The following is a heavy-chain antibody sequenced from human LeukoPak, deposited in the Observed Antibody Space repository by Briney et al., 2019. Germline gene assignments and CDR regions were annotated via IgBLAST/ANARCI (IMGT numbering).Heavy chain of an antibody. CDR2: IYYSGST. D-gene: IGHD3-22*01. V-gene: IGHV4-59*01. J-gene: IGHJ3*02. CDR3: ARAKYYYDSSGYYKEGDAFDI. CDR1: GGSFSGYY. Sequence: SETLSLTCAVYGGSFSGYYWSWIRQPPGKGPEWIGYIYYSGSTNYNPSLKSRVTISVDTSKNQFSLKLSSVTAADTAVYYCARAKYYYDSSGYYKEGDAFDIWGQGTMVTVSS.